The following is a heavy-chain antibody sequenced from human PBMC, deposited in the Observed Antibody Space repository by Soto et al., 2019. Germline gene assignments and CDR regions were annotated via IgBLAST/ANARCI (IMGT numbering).Heavy chain of an antibody. CDR3: ASDEVAAAGGFYYYGMDV. J-gene: IGHJ6*02. CDR2: INAGNGNT. D-gene: IGHD6-13*01. Sequence: QVQLVQSGAEVKKPGASVKVSCKASGYTFTSYAMHWVRQAPGQRLEWMGWINAGNGNTKYSQKFQGRVTITRDTSASTASMELSSLRSEETAVYYCASDEVAAAGGFYYYGMDVWGQGTTVTVSS. CDR1: GYTFTSYA. V-gene: IGHV1-3*01.